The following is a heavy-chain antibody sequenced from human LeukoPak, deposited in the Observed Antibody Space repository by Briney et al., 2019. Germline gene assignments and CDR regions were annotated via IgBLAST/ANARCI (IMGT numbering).Heavy chain of an antibody. V-gene: IGHV5-10-1*01. D-gene: IGHD2-15*01. CDR3: ASYCSGTSCSNFDY. Sequence: GQSLKSSCKGSAYSFTSYWISCVRQMPGKGLEWMGRIDPSYSYTNFSPSFQGHVTNSADKSISTAFLQWSSLKASDTAMYYCASYCSGTSCSNFDYWGQGSLVTVSS. CDR2: IDPSYSYT. CDR1: AYSFTSYW. J-gene: IGHJ4*02.